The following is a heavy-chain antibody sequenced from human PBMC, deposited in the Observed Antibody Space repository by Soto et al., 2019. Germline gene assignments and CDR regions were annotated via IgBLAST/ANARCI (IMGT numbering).Heavy chain of an antibody. CDR1: GCTFSSYA. J-gene: IGHJ4*02. Sequence: SVKVSCKASGCTFSSYAISWVRQAPGQGLEWMGGIIPIFGTANYAQKFQGRVTITADKSTSTAYMELSSLRSEDTAVYYCARGRYDSSGYYLSNGNYFDYGGQGTLVTVSS. D-gene: IGHD3-22*01. CDR3: ARGRYDSSGYYLSNGNYFDY. CDR2: IIPIFGTA. V-gene: IGHV1-69*06.